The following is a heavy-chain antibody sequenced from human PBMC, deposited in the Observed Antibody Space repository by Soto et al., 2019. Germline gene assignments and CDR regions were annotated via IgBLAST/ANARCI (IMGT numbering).Heavy chain of an antibody. D-gene: IGHD2-15*01. V-gene: IGHV4-31*03. CDR2: IYYSGGT. J-gene: IGHJ4*02. CDR1: GGSISSGGYY. CDR3: ARDPQECSGGSCYFDY. Sequence: PSETLSLTCTVSGGSISSGGYYWSWIRQHPGKGLEWIGYIYYSGGTYYNPSLKSRVTISVDTSKNQFSLKLSSVTAADTAVYYCARDPQECSGGSCYFDYWGQGTLVTVSS.